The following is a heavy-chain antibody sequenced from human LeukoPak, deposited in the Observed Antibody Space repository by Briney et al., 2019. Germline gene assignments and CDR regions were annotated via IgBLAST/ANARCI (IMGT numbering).Heavy chain of an antibody. CDR2: IFYNGGV. J-gene: IGHJ3*01. D-gene: IGHD2-2*01. CDR1: GDSMSSGGYL. CDR3: ARLTCTGSSCSGGGAFDV. Sequence: SETLSLTCSVSGDSMSSGGYLWTWIRQNPGKGLEWIGCIFYNGGVYYSPSLQSRLTISVDTSQKQFSLKMSSVTAADTAVYFCARLTCTGSSCSGGGAFDVWGQGTVVTVSS. V-gene: IGHV4-31*03.